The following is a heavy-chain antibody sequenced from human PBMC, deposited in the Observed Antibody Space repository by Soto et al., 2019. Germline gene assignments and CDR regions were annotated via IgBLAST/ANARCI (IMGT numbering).Heavy chain of an antibody. Sequence: VQLVESGGGLVQPGGSLRLSCAASGFTFSSYAMHWVRQAPGKGLEWVAVISYDGSNKYYADSVKGRFTISRDNSKNTLYLQMNSLRAEDTAVYYCARDGGDCSSTSCYTGGMDVWGQGTTVTVSS. J-gene: IGHJ6*02. CDR2: ISYDGSNK. V-gene: IGHV3-30-3*01. CDR1: GFTFSSYA. CDR3: ARDGGDCSSTSCYTGGMDV. D-gene: IGHD2-2*02.